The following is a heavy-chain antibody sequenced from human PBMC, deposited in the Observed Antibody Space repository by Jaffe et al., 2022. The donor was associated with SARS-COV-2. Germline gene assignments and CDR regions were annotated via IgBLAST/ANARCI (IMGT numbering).Heavy chain of an antibody. D-gene: IGHD5-12*01. V-gene: IGHV4-61*02. Sequence: QVQLQESGPGLVKPSQTLSLTCTVSGGSVSSGSYYWSWIRQPAGKGLEWIGRVYTTGSADYNPSLKNRVTISVDMPNNQFSLKLSSVTAADTAVYFCVRHRIRSGYDYVVDFEYWGQGTLVTVSS. J-gene: IGHJ4*02. CDR2: VYTTGSA. CDR3: VRHRIRSGYDYVVDFEY. CDR1: GGSVSSGSYY.